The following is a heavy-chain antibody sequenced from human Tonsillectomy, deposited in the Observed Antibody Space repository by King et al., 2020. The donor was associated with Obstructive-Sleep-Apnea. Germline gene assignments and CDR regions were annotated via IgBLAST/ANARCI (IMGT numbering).Heavy chain of an antibody. D-gene: IGHD6-19*01. J-gene: IGHJ4*02. CDR2: ISYDGSNK. CDR1: GFTFRSYA. V-gene: IGHV3-30*01. Sequence: VQLVESGGGVVQPGRSLRLSCAASGFTFRSYAMHWVRQSPGKGLEWVAVISYDGSNKYYADSVKGRFTISRDSSKNTLSLQMNSLRAEDTAVYYCARSNLVAGPRDYWGQGTLVTVSS. CDR3: ARSNLVAGPRDY.